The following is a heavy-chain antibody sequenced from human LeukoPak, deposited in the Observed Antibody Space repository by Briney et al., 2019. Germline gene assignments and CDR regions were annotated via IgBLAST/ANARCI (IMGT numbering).Heavy chain of an antibody. CDR3: ARGRYSSSWYPKYKYNWFDP. CDR2: IYYSGST. Sequence: SETLSLTCTVSGGSISSYYWSWIRQPPGKGLEWIGYIYYSGSTNYNPSLKSRVTISVDTSKNQFSLKLSSVTAADTAVYYCARGRYSSSWYPKYKYNWFDPWGEGTLVTVSS. CDR1: GGSISSYY. J-gene: IGHJ5*02. V-gene: IGHV4-59*12. D-gene: IGHD6-13*01.